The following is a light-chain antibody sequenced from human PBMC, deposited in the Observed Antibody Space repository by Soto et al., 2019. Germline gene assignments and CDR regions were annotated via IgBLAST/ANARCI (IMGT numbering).Light chain of an antibody. CDR1: QSIDSY. CDR2: GAS. J-gene: IGKJ2*01. Sequence: DIQMTQSPSSLSASVGDRVTITCRASQSIDSYVNWYQQRVGKAPKVLIYGASTLQSGVPSRFSGSRSGTSFTLTISSLQPEDFATYYCQQSYSTPYTFSQGTKLEIK. CDR3: QQSYSTPYT. V-gene: IGKV1-39*01.